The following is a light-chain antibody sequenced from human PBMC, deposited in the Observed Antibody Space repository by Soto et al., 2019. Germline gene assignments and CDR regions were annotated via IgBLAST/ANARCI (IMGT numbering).Light chain of an antibody. Sequence: EIVLTQSPGTLSLSPGERATLYCRASQSVGSNYLAWYQQKPGQAPRVLIYGASSRATGIPDRFSGSGSGADFTLTISSLQSEDFAVYYCQQYNNWPPLTFGGGTKVEIK. V-gene: IGKV3-20*01. CDR3: QQYNNWPPLT. CDR1: QSVGSNY. CDR2: GAS. J-gene: IGKJ4*01.